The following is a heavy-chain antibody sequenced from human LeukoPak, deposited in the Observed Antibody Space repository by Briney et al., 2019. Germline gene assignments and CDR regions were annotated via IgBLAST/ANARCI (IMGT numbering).Heavy chain of an antibody. Sequence: SETLSLTCTVSGGSISSSSYCWGWIRQPPGKGLEWIGSIYYSGSTYYNPSLKSRVTISVDTSKNQFSLKLSSVTAADTAVYYCARVPRPYSSSPTYFDYWGQGTLVTVSS. CDR1: GGSISSSSYC. J-gene: IGHJ4*02. CDR3: ARVPRPYSSSPTYFDY. CDR2: IYYSGST. D-gene: IGHD6-6*01. V-gene: IGHV4-39*01.